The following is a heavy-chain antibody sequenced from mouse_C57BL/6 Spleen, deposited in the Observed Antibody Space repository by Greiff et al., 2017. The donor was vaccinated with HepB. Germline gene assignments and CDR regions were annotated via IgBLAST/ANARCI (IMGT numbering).Heavy chain of an antibody. D-gene: IGHD2-4*01. Sequence: EVQRVESGGGLVKPGGSLKLSCAASGFTFSDYGMHWVRQAPEKGLEWVAYISSGSSTIYYADTVKGRFTISRDNAKNTLFLQMTSLRSEDTAMYYCARTHYDYDGRLDYWGQGTTLTVSS. CDR3: ARTHYDYDGRLDY. J-gene: IGHJ2*01. V-gene: IGHV5-17*01. CDR1: GFTFSDYG. CDR2: ISSGSSTI.